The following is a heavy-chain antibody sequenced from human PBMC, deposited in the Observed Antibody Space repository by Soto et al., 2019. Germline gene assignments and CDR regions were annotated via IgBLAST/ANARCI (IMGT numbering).Heavy chain of an antibody. V-gene: IGHV3-23*01. Sequence: PGGSLRLSCAASGFTFSSYAMGWVRQAPGKGLEWVSAISGSGGSTYYADSVKGRFTISRDNSKNTLYLQMNSLRAEDTAVYYCAKDRNPYQYSYGLKINPWGQGTLVTVSS. D-gene: IGHD5-18*01. J-gene: IGHJ5*02. CDR2: ISGSGGST. CDR1: GFTFSSYA. CDR3: AKDRNPYQYSYGLKINP.